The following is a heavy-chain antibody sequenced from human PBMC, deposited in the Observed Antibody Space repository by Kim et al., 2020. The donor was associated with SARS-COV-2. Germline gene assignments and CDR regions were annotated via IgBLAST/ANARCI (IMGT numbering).Heavy chain of an antibody. Sequence: EHAASVKGRSTISRDDCKRIAYLQMNSLKTEDTAVYYCTRDRYSSGSTFDYWGQGTLVTVSS. CDR3: TRDRYSSGSTFDY. J-gene: IGHJ4*02. V-gene: IGHV3-49*02. D-gene: IGHD6-19*01.